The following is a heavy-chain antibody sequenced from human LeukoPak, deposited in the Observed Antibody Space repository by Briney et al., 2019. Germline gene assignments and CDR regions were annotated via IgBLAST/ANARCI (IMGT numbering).Heavy chain of an antibody. CDR3: AKRSNGWSHRITRFDY. J-gene: IGHJ4*02. D-gene: IGHD6-19*01. V-gene: IGHV3-23*01. CDR2: ISGSGDST. CDR1: GFTFRSYA. Sequence: GGSLRLSCAASGFTFRSYAMSWVRQAPGKGLEWVSGISGSGDSTYYADSVKGRFTISRDNSKNTLYLQMDSLRAADTAVYYCAKRSNGWSHRITRFDYWGQGTLVTVSS.